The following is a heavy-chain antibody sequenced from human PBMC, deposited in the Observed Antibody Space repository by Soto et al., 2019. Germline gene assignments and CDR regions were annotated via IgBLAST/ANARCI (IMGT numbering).Heavy chain of an antibody. CDR2: TSDSGRT. CDR3: ARENGGSWYFDL. CDR1: GASINSRGFY. D-gene: IGHD4-17*01. J-gene: IGHJ2*01. Sequence: QVQLQESGPGLVKPSQTLSLTCTVSGASINSRGFYLSWIRPSPGKGLEWIGYTSDSGRTYYNPSHKARSCISLDTSKNQFSMKLTAVTVADTAVYYCARENGGSWYFDLWGRGTLVTVSS. V-gene: IGHV4-30-4*01.